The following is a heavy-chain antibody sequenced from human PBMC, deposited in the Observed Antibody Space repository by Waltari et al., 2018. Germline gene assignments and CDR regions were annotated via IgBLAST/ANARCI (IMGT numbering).Heavy chain of an antibody. D-gene: IGHD6-19*01. V-gene: IGHV3-64*07. Sequence: EVQLVESGGGLVQPGGSLRLSCAASGFTFSSYAMHWVRQAPGKGLEYVSAISSNGGSTDYADSVKGRFTIARDNAKNSLYLQMNSLRAEDTAVYYCAGISGWGKTFDYWGQGTLVTVSS. CDR3: AGISGWGKTFDY. J-gene: IGHJ4*02. CDR2: ISSNGGST. CDR1: GFTFSSYA.